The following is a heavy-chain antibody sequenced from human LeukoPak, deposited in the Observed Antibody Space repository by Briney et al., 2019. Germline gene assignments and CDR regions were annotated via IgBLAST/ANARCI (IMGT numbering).Heavy chain of an antibody. Sequence: PGGSLRLSCAASGFTFSSYWMSWVRQAPGKGLEWVANIKQDGSEKYYVDSVKGRFTISRDNAKNSLYLQMNSLRAEDTAVYYCARKSDQLRYFSQYWYFDLWGRGTLVTVSS. D-gene: IGHD3-9*01. J-gene: IGHJ2*01. CDR3: ARKSDQLRYFSQYWYFDL. CDR1: GFTFSSYW. CDR2: IKQDGSEK. V-gene: IGHV3-7*01.